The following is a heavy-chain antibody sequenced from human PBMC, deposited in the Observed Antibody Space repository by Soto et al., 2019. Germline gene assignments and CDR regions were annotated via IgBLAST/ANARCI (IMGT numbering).Heavy chain of an antibody. V-gene: IGHV4-31*03. CDR3: ARVRGSLGTYYFDY. J-gene: IGHJ4*02. CDR2: IYYSGST. D-gene: IGHD1-26*01. Sequence: QVQLQESGPGLVKPSQTLSLTCTVSGGSISSGGYYWSWIRQHPGKGLEWIGYIYYSGSTYYNPSLKSRVTISVDTSKNQFSLKLSSVAAADTAVYYWARVRGSLGTYYFDYWGQGTLVTVSS. CDR1: GGSISSGGYY.